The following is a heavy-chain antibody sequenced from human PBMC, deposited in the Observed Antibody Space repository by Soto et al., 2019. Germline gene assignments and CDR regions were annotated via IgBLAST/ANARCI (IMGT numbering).Heavy chain of an antibody. CDR2: ISSSSSTI. CDR3: ARDYPKWGWFGELPSMRAGFFY. CDR1: GFTFSSYS. J-gene: IGHJ4*02. V-gene: IGHV3-48*01. D-gene: IGHD3-10*01. Sequence: EVQLVESGGGLVQPGGSLRLSCAASGFTFSSYSMNWVRQAPGKGLEWVSYISSSSSTIYYADSVKGRFTISRDNAKNSLYLQMNSLRAEDTAVYYCARDYPKWGWFGELPSMRAGFFYWGQGTLVTVSS.